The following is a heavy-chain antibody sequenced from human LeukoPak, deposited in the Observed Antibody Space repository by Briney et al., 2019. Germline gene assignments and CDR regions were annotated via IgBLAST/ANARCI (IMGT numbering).Heavy chain of an antibody. V-gene: IGHV3-23*01. CDR1: GFPFSSYA. CDR2: ISGSGDDT. CDR3: ASVGTLIY. D-gene: IGHD1-1*01. Sequence: QPGGSLRLSCVVSGFPFSSYAMSWVRQAPGKGLEWVSGISGSGDDTYYAASVKGRFTISRDNAKNSLYLQMNSLRAEDTAVYYCASVGTLIYWGQGTLVTVSS. J-gene: IGHJ4*02.